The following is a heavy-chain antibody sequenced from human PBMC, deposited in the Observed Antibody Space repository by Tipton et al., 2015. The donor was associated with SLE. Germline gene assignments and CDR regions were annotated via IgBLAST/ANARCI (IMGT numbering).Heavy chain of an antibody. CDR1: GFTFSSYS. J-gene: IGHJ4*02. CDR3: VSRPYEVLSAPFDY. CDR2: ISSSSSYI. Sequence: SLRLSCAASGFTFSSYSMNWVRQAPGKGLEWVSSISSSSSYIYYADSVKGRFTISRDNAKNSLYLQMNSLRAEDTAVYYCVSRPYEVLSAPFDYWGQGALVTVSS. V-gene: IGHV3-21*03. D-gene: IGHD3-16*02.